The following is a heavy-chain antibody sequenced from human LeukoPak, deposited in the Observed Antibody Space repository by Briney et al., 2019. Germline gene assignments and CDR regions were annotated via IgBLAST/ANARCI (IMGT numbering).Heavy chain of an antibody. CDR2: ISWNSGSI. D-gene: IGHD1-26*01. J-gene: IGHJ4*02. Sequence: GGSLRLSCAASGFTFDDYAMHWVRHPPGKGLEWVSGISWNSGSIDYADSVKGPFPISRDNANNSPHLQLNSLSAEDTAVYYCARDWMEGATFEIQGPVDYWGQGTLVTVSS. V-gene: IGHV3-9*01. CDR3: ARDWMEGATFEIQGPVDY. CDR1: GFTFDDYA.